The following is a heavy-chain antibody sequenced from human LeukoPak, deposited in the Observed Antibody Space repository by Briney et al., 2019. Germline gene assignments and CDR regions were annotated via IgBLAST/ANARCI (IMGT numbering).Heavy chain of an antibody. Sequence: PGGSLRLSCAASGFTFSSYAVSWVRQAPGKGLEWVSAISGSGGSTYYADSVKGRFTISRDNSKNTLYLQMISLRVEDTAVYYCASQPAVIDLDLWGQGILVTVSS. CDR1: GFTFSSYA. V-gene: IGHV3-23*01. CDR2: ISGSGGST. CDR3: ASQPAVIDLDL. J-gene: IGHJ4*02. D-gene: IGHD2-21*01.